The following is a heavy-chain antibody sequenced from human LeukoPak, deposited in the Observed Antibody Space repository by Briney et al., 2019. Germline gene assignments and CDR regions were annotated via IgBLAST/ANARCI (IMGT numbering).Heavy chain of an antibody. Sequence: LGESLKISCQASGFTFSGYYIAWVRRMPGKGLEWMGIIYPGDSSTRYSPSFQGQVPISADKSISTAYLQWSSLKASDTAIYFCARLIVSSTYYSGTHYYGLDVWGQGTTVTVSS. CDR3: ARLIVSSTYYSGTHYYGLDV. D-gene: IGHD2/OR15-2a*01. CDR2: IYPGDSST. CDR1: GFTFSGYY. J-gene: IGHJ6*02. V-gene: IGHV5-51*01.